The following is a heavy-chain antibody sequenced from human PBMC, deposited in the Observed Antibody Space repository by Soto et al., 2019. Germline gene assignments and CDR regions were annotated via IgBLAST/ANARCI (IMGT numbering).Heavy chain of an antibody. V-gene: IGHV3-23*01. Sequence: GGSLRLSCAASGFTFSSYAMSWVRQAPGKGLEWVSAISGSGGSTYYADSVKGRFTISRDNSKNTLYLQMNSLRAEDTAVYYCAKWAPRWDDILSRNIIQIGGPFDYWGQGTLVTVSS. CDR1: GFTFSSYA. D-gene: IGHD3-9*01. J-gene: IGHJ4*02. CDR3: AKWAPRWDDILSRNIIQIGGPFDY. CDR2: ISGSGGST.